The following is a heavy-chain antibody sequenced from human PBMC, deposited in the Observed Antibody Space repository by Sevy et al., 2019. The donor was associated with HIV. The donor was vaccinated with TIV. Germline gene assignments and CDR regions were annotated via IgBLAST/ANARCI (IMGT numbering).Heavy chain of an antibody. V-gene: IGHV4-39*01. Sequence: SETLSLTCTVSGGSISSSSYYWGWIRQPPGKGLEWIGSIYYSGSTYYNPSLNSRVTISVDTSKNQFSLKLSSVTAAATAVYYCARTIDYGASRDAFDIWGQGTMVTVSS. CDR3: ARTIDYGASRDAFDI. CDR1: GGSISSSSYY. D-gene: IGHD4-17*01. CDR2: IYYSGST. J-gene: IGHJ3*02.